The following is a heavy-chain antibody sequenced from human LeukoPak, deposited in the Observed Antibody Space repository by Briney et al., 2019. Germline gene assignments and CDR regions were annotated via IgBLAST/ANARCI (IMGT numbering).Heavy chain of an antibody. CDR3: ARDWGDDSSAYFDY. CDR1: GYTFTGYY. Sequence: ASVTVSCTSSGYTFTGYYIHWVRQAPGQGLEWMGWISGNSGGTNYAQKFQGRVTMTRDTSISTAYMELSRLRSDDTAVYYCARDWGDDSSAYFDYWGQGTLVTVSS. D-gene: IGHD3-22*01. CDR2: ISGNSGGT. V-gene: IGHV1-2*02. J-gene: IGHJ4*02.